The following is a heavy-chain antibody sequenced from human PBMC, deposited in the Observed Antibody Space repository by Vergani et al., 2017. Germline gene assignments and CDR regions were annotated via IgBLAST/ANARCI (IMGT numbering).Heavy chain of an antibody. V-gene: IGHV4-34*01. CDR3: ARGQEYSSWGWFFDL. D-gene: IGHD6-6*01. Sequence: QVQLQQWGAGLLKPSETLSLTCAVYGGSFSGYYWSWIRQPPGKGLEWIGEINHSGSTNYNPSLKSRVTISVDTSKNQFSLKLRSVTAADMAVYYCARGQEYSSWGWFFDLWGRGTLVTVSS. J-gene: IGHJ2*01. CDR2: INHSGST. CDR1: GGSFSGYY.